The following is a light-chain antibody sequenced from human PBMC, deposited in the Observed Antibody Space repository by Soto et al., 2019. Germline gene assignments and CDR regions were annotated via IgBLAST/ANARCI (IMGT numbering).Light chain of an antibody. CDR2: AAS. CDR1: QSISSY. Sequence: IQMAQSPSSLSASVGDRATITCRASQSISSYLNWYQQKPGKAPKLRIYAASIWQSGVPTSFRGSGSGKDFTLTINSLQSEDFAPYYCQQSYSTQWTFGQGTKVESK. CDR3: QQSYSTQWT. J-gene: IGKJ1*01. V-gene: IGKV1-39*01.